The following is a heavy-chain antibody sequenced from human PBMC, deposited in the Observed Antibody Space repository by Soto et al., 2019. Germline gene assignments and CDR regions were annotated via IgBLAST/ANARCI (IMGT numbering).Heavy chain of an antibody. CDR3: AKGLGYDSSGYYYVEAFDI. CDR2: ISGSGGST. J-gene: IGHJ3*02. V-gene: IGHV3-23*01. D-gene: IGHD3-22*01. CDR1: GFTFISYA. Sequence: PGGSLRLSCAASGFTFISYAMSWVLQAPWKGLEWVSAISGSGGSTYYADSVKGRFTISRDNSKNTLYLQMNSLRAEDTAVYYCAKGLGYDSSGYYYVEAFDIWGQGTMVTVSS.